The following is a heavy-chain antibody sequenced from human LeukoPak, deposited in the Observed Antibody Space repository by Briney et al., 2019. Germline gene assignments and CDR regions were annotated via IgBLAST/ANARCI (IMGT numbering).Heavy chain of an antibody. D-gene: IGHD3-22*01. Sequence: SETLSLTCTVSGGSLSSYYWSWLRQPPGKGLEWIGYIYYSGSTNYNPSLKSRVTISVDTSKNQFSLKLSSVTAADTAVYYCARDGLYYDSSGLLLWGQGTLVTVSS. J-gene: IGHJ4*02. V-gene: IGHV4-59*01. CDR2: IYYSGST. CDR3: ARDGLYYDSSGLLL. CDR1: GGSLSSYY.